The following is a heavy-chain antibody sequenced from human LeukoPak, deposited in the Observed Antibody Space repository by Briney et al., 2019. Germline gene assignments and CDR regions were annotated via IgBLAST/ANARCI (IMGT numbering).Heavy chain of an antibody. Sequence: PGGSLRLSCAASGFTFSGYEMNWVRQAPGKGLEWVSYISSSGSTIHYADSVKGRFTISRDNAKNSLYLQMNSLKAEDTAVYYCAREWNYDLWDYWGQGSLVTASS. CDR2: ISSSGSTI. V-gene: IGHV3-48*03. D-gene: IGHD3-3*01. CDR3: AREWNYDLWDY. CDR1: GFTFSGYE. J-gene: IGHJ4*02.